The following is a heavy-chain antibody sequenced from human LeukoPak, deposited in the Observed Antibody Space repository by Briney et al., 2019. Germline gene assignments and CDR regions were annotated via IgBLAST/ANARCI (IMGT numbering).Heavy chain of an antibody. CDR1: GFTFDDYA. V-gene: IGHV3-9*01. Sequence: PGGSLRLSCAASGFTFDDYAMHWVRHAPGKGLEWVSGISWNSGSIGCADSVKGRFTISRDNAKNSLYLQMNSLRAEDTALYYCVRSFYSGSYPFDYWGQGTLVTVSS. J-gene: IGHJ4*02. CDR3: VRSFYSGSYPFDY. D-gene: IGHD1-26*01. CDR2: ISWNSGSI.